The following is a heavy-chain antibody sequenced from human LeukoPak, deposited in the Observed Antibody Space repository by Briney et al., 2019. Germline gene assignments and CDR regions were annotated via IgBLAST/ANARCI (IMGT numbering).Heavy chain of an antibody. V-gene: IGHV7-4-1*02. J-gene: IGHJ3*02. CDR2: INTNTGNP. CDR3: ARAERELLLWFGELSPGDAFDI. Sequence: GASVKVSCKASGYTFTSYAMNWVRQAPGQGLEWMGWINTNTGNPTYAQGFTGRFVFSLDTSVSTAYLQISSLKAEDTAVYYCARAERELLLWFGELSPGDAFDIWGQGTMVTVSS. CDR1: GYTFTSYA. D-gene: IGHD3-10*01.